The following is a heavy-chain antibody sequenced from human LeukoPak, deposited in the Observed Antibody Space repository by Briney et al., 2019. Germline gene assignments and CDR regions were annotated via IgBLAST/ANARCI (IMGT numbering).Heavy chain of an antibody. CDR2: ISAYNGNT. D-gene: IGHD3-10*01. CDR3: ARDELGSGDYYGSGSYYNPLDY. Sequence: GASVNVSFTASGYTFTIYGISWVGQAPGQGGEGMGWISAYNGNTNYTQKLQGRVTITPDTSTSTAYMELRSLRSDDTAVYYCARDELGSGDYYGSGSYYNPLDYWGQGTLVTVSS. CDR1: GYTFTIYG. V-gene: IGHV1-18*01. J-gene: IGHJ4*02.